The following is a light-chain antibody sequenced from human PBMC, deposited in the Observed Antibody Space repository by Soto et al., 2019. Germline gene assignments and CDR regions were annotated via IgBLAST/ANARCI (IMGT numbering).Light chain of an antibody. CDR3: QHYNSYSEA. Sequence: IQMTQSPSSVSASVGGRVTITCRASQTISSWLAWYQQKPGKAPKLLIYKASTLKSGVPSRFSGSGSGTEFTLTISSLQPDDFATYYCQHYNSYSEAFGQGTKADIK. J-gene: IGKJ1*01. V-gene: IGKV1-5*03. CDR2: KAS. CDR1: QTISSW.